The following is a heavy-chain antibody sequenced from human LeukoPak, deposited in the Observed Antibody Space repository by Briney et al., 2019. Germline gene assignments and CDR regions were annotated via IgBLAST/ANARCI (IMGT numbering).Heavy chain of an antibody. CDR1: GGSISSGSYY. CDR3: ARHEQLVVAFDI. V-gene: IGHV4-61*02. Sequence: SETLSLTCTVSGGSISSGSYYWSWIRQPAGKGLEWIGRIYTSGSTNYNPSLKSRVTISVDTSKNQFSLKLSSVTAADTAVYYCARHEQLVVAFDIWGQGTMVTVSS. J-gene: IGHJ3*02. D-gene: IGHD6-13*01. CDR2: IYTSGST.